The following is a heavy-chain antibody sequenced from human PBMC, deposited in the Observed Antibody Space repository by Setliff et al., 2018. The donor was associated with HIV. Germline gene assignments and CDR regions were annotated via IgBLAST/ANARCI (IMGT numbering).Heavy chain of an antibody. V-gene: IGHV4-59*01. CDR2: IYYNGNT. CDR1: GGSTTSYY. Sequence: PSETLSLTCSFSGGSTTSYYWSWIRQPPGKGLEWIGYIYYNGNTDYNPSLKSRVTISVDTSKNHFSLILSSVTAADTAVYYCAREIYGGNSRPFDYWGQGTLVTVSS. D-gene: IGHD4-17*01. J-gene: IGHJ4*02. CDR3: AREIYGGNSRPFDY.